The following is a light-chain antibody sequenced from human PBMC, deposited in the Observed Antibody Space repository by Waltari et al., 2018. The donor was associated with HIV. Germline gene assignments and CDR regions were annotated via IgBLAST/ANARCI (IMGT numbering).Light chain of an antibody. CDR1: QDISNY. Sequence: DIQLTQSPSSLSASVGDRVTITCRVSQDISNYLNWYRQKPGKVPKLLIYSASNLQSGVPSRFSGSGSGTDFTLTISSLQPEDVEAYYGQRTYNAPFGPGTTVDIK. J-gene: IGKJ3*01. V-gene: IGKV1-27*01. CDR2: SAS. CDR3: QRTYNAP.